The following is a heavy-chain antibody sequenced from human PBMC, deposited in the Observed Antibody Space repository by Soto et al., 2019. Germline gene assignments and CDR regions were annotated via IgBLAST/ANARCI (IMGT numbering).Heavy chain of an antibody. CDR3: ARESEDLTSKFDY. CDR2: ISSTTNYI. V-gene: IGHV3-21*06. CDR1: GFTFTRYS. Sequence: GGSLRLSCAASGFTFTRYSMNWVRQAPGKGLEWVSSISSTTNYIHYGDSMKGRFTISRDNAKNSLYLEMNSLRAEDTAVYYCARESEDLTSKFDYWGQGTLVTVS. J-gene: IGHJ4*02.